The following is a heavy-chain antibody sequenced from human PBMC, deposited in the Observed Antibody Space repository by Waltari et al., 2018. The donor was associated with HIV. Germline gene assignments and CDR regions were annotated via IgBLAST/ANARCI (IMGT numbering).Heavy chain of an antibody. Sequence: QLRLQESGPRLVKPSETLSLTCSVPGGSISCTVYHWGWIRQSPGKGLEWIGSIYYTGNTYYKPSLKRRVTISIDTSKNQFSLRLTSVTAADTAIYYCVAQDYSDSVDWWGQGTLVTVFS. V-gene: IGHV4-39*07. D-gene: IGHD4-17*01. CDR2: IYYTGNT. J-gene: IGHJ4*02. CDR3: VAQDYSDSVDW. CDR1: GGSISCTVYH.